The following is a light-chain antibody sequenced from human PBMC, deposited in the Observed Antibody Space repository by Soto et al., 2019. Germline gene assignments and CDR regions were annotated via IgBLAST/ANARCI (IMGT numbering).Light chain of an antibody. Sequence: QSELTQPPSVSGAPGQRVTISCTGSNSSIGAGYAVHWYQQLPGTAPKLLIDANNIRPSGVPDRVSGSKSGTSASLAITGLQAEDEADYYCQSYDISLTASVFGGGTKLTVL. J-gene: IGLJ2*01. CDR1: NSSIGAGYA. CDR3: QSYDISLTASV. CDR2: ANN. V-gene: IGLV1-40*01.